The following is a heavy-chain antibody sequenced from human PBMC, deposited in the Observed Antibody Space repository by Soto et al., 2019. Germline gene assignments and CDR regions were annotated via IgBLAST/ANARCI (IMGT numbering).Heavy chain of an antibody. V-gene: IGHV1-69*06. CDR2: IIPIFGTP. J-gene: IGHJ5*02. D-gene: IGHD2-15*01. CDR1: GGTFSTYT. CDR3: ARGLECRGYCLDKPTWFAP. Sequence: SVKVSCKASGGTFSTYTFSWVRQAPGQGLEWMGRIIPIFGTPYYAQKFQGRVTITADKSTSTVYMELSSLRSDDTAVYFCARGLECRGYCLDKPTWFAPWGQGTLVTSPQ.